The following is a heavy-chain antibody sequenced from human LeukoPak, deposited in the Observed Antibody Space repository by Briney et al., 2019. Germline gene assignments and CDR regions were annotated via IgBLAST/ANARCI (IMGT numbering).Heavy chain of an antibody. CDR2: IRSKANSYAT. CDR3: TRLAVAGTSGY. J-gene: IGHJ4*02. V-gene: IGHV3-73*01. Sequence: PGGSLRLSCAASGFTFSGSAMHWVRQAPGKGLEWVGRIRSKANSYATAYAASGKGRFTISRDDSKNTAYLQMNSLKTEDTAVYYCTRLAVAGTSGYWGQGTLVTVSS. CDR1: GFTFSGSA. D-gene: IGHD6-19*01.